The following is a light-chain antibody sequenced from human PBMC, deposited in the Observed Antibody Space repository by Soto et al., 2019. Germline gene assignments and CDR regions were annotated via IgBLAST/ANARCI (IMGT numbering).Light chain of an antibody. J-gene: IGKJ5*01. V-gene: IGKV3-15*01. CDR1: QSVSSL. Sequence: VMTQSPATLSLSPGERATLSCRASQSVSSLLAWYQQKPGQAPRLLIYRASTRATGISGRFSGSGSGTEFTLTITSLQSEDFAVYYCQQYNEWPITFGQGTRLEIK. CDR3: QQYNEWPIT. CDR2: RAS.